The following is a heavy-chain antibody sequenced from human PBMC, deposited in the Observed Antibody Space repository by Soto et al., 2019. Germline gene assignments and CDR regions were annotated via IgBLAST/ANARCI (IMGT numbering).Heavy chain of an antibody. CDR3: ARDLRWFDP. CDR1: GGSISSYY. CDR2: IYYSGST. Sequence: SETLSLTCTVSGGSISSYYWSWIRQPPGKGLEWIGYIYYSGSTNYNPSLKSRVTISVDTSKNQFSLKLSSVTAADTAVYYCARDLRWFDPWGQGALVTVSS. V-gene: IGHV4-59*01. J-gene: IGHJ5*02.